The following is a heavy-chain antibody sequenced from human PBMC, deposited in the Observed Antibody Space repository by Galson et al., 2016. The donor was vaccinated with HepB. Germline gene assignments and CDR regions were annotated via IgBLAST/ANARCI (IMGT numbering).Heavy chain of an antibody. D-gene: IGHD2-2*01. Sequence: SLRLSCAVSGFSFSTYGMSWVRQAPGKGLEWISAIRGSGGVTHYADSVRGRFTISRDHSKRTLFLHMSSLTVEDTAVYYCAEDILEVPAALPFDSWGQGALVIVSS. CDR1: GFSFSTYG. V-gene: IGHV3-23*01. CDR2: IRGSGGVT. CDR3: AEDILEVPAALPFDS. J-gene: IGHJ4*02.